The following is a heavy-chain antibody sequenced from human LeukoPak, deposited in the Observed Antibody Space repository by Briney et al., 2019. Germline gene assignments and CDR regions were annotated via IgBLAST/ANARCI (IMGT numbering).Heavy chain of an antibody. CDR1: GGSISSYY. V-gene: IGHV4-34*01. Sequence: PSETLSLTCTVSGGSISSYYWSWIREPPGKGLEWIGEINHSGSTNYNPSLKSRVTISVDTSKNQFSLKLSSVTAADTAVYYCASGEEMATFSAAFDIWGQGTMVTVSS. CDR2: INHSGST. CDR3: ASGEEMATFSAAFDI. J-gene: IGHJ3*02. D-gene: IGHD5-24*01.